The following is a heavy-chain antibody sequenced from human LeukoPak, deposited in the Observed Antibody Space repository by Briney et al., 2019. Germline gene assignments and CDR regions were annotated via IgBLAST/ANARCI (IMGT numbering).Heavy chain of an antibody. Sequence: GGSLRLPCAASGFTFSNAWMSWVRQAPGKGLEWVGRIKSKTDGGTTDYAAPVKGRFTISRDDSKNTLYLQMNSLKTEDTAVYYCTTGERAYYYDSSGFDYWGQGTLVTVSS. CDR3: TTGERAYYYDSSGFDY. J-gene: IGHJ4*02. V-gene: IGHV3-15*01. CDR2: IKSKTDGGTT. CDR1: GFTFSNAW. D-gene: IGHD3-22*01.